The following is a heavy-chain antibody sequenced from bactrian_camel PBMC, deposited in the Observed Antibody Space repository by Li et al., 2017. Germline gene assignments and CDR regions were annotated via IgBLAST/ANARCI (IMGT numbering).Heavy chain of an antibody. CDR1: GLTFRSVW. V-gene: IGHV3S1*01. CDR3: VTDLARTADFGY. Sequence: QLVESGGGLVQPGESLRLSCAASGLTFRSVWMYWVRQTSGKGLEWVSHINANDGTTFYADSVKGRFTISRDNAKNTVYLQMNSLKSEDTALYYCVTDLARTADFGYWGQGTQVTVS. CDR2: INANDGTT. J-gene: IGHJ6*01.